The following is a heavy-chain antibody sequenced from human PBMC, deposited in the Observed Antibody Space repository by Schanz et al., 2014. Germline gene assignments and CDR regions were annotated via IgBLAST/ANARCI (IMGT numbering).Heavy chain of an antibody. D-gene: IGHD3-10*01. V-gene: IGHV1-18*04. CDR3: ARELVTYYGSGPTPYPRLYGMDV. CDR1: GYTFSSYG. J-gene: IGHJ6*02. CDR2: ITVYNGNT. Sequence: QVHLVQSGAEVRKPGASVKVSCKASGYTFSSYGLSWVRQAPGQGLEWLGWITVYNGNTNYARKLPVGATSTTAPSTTTALMGLRGLRSDDAAVYFCARELVTYYGSGPTPYPRLYGMDVWGQGTTVTVSS.